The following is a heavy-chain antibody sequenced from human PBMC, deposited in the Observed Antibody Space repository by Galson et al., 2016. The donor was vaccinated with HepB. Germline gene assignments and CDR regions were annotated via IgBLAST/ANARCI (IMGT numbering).Heavy chain of an antibody. J-gene: IGHJ4*02. V-gene: IGHV3-30*03. CDR1: GFTFNNYG. CDR3: ARDRRGGSNTLDY. D-gene: IGHD1-26*01. CDR2: ISYDGSNE. Sequence: SLRLSCAASGFTFNNYGMTWVRQAPGKGLEWVAVISYDGSNEYYADSVKGRFTISRDNSKNTLYLHMNSLRAEDTAVYYCARDRRGGSNTLDYWGQGTLVSVSS.